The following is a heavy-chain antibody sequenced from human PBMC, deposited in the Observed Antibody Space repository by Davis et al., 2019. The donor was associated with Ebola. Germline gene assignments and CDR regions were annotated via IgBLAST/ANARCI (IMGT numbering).Heavy chain of an antibody. V-gene: IGHV4-59*01. J-gene: IGHJ4*02. CDR2: IYYSGST. CDR1: GGSISSYY. D-gene: IGHD6-13*01. CDR3: ARGGYSSSYDY. Sequence: MPSETLSLTCTVSGGSISSYYWSWIRQPPGKGLEWIGYIYYSGSTNYNPSLKSRVTIAVDTSKNQFSLKLSSVTAADTAVYYCARGGYSSSYDYWGQGTLVTVSS.